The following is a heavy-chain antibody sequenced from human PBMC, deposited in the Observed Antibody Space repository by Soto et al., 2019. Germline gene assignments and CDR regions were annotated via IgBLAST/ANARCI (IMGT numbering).Heavy chain of an antibody. Sequence: GGSLRLSXAASGFTFSSYAMSWVRQAPGKGLEWVSAISGSGGSTYYADSVKGRFTISRDNSKNTLYLQMNSLRAEDTAVYYCAKDENYDFWSGSFVWGQGTTVTVSS. CDR1: GFTFSSYA. V-gene: IGHV3-23*01. CDR2: ISGSGGST. CDR3: AKDENYDFWSGSFV. J-gene: IGHJ6*02. D-gene: IGHD3-3*01.